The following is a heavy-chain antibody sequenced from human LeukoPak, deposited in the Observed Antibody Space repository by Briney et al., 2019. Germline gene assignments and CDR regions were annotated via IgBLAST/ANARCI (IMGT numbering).Heavy chain of an antibody. CDR2: IYYGGST. J-gene: IGHJ4*02. CDR3: ARGSSGDHVDY. V-gene: IGHV4-31*03. Sequence: SQTLSLTCTVSGGSISSCGYYWSWIRQHPGKGLEWIGYIYYGGSTYYNPSLKSRVTISVDTSKNQFSLKLSSVTAADTAVYYCARGSSGDHVDYWGQGTLVTVSS. D-gene: IGHD2-21*01. CDR1: GGSISSCGYY.